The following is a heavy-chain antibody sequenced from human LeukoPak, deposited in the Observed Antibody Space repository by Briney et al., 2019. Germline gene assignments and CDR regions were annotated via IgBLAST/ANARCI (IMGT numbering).Heavy chain of an antibody. J-gene: IGHJ6*03. Sequence: GGSLRLSCATSGFTFSSHSMNWVRQAPGKGLEWVSSISSSSSYIYYADSVKGRFTISRDNAKNSLYLQMNSLRAEDTAVYYCASFYDFWSGYAYGGYYMDVWGKGTTVTVSS. CDR1: GFTFSSHS. V-gene: IGHV3-21*01. CDR3: ASFYDFWSGYAYGGYYMDV. CDR2: ISSSSSYI. D-gene: IGHD3-3*01.